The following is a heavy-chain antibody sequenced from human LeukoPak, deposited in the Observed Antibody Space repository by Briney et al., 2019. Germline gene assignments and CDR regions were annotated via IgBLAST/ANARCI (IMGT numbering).Heavy chain of an antibody. J-gene: IGHJ4*02. CDR3: ASGYDILTGYYSPIDY. Sequence: ASAKVSCRASGYTFTGYYMHWVRQAPGQGLEWMGWINPNSGGTNYAQKFQGRVTMTRDTSISTAYMELSRLRSDDTAVYYCASGYDILTGYYSPIDYWGQGTLVTVSS. CDR2: INPNSGGT. CDR1: GYTFTGYY. V-gene: IGHV1-2*02. D-gene: IGHD3-9*01.